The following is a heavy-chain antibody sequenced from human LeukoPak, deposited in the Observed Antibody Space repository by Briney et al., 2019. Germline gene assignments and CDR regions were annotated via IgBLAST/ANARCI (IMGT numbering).Heavy chain of an antibody. CDR1: GGSISSSSYY. J-gene: IGHJ5*02. V-gene: IGHV4-39*01. D-gene: IGHD3-10*01. Sequence: SETLSLTCTVSGGSISSSSYYWGWIRQPPGKGLEWIGSIYYSGSTYYNPSLKSRVTISVDTSKNQFSLKLSSVTAADTAVYYCARNKYYYGSGNYGVPNWFDPWGQGTLVTVSS. CDR2: IYYSGST. CDR3: ARNKYYYGSGNYGVPNWFDP.